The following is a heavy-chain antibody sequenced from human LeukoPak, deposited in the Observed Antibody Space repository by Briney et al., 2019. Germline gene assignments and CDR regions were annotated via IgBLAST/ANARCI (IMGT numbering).Heavy chain of an antibody. CDR2: IYYSGST. V-gene: IGHV4-31*03. J-gene: IGHJ4*02. CDR3: ARVAYYYDSSGYYYYYFDY. D-gene: IGHD3-22*01. Sequence: SETLSLTCTVSGGSISSGGYYWSWIRQHPGKGLEWIGYIYYSGSTYYNPSLKSRVTISVDTSKNQFSLKLSSVTAADTAVYYCARVAYYYDSSGYYYYYFDYWGQGTLVTVSS. CDR1: GGSISSGGYY.